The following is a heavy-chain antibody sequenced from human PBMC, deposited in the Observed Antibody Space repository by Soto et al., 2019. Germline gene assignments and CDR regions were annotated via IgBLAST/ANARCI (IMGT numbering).Heavy chain of an antibody. CDR1: GGSISSSSYY. CDR3: ARLSVGILWIGYYTDY. CDR2: IYYSGST. J-gene: IGHJ4*02. Sequence: SETLSLTCTVSGGSISSSSYYWGWIRQPPGQGLEWIGSIYYSGSTYYNPSLKSRVTISEDTSKKQFSLKLRSVTAADTAVYYCARLSVGILWIGYYTDYWGQGTLVTVSS. V-gene: IGHV4-39*01. D-gene: IGHD3-3*01.